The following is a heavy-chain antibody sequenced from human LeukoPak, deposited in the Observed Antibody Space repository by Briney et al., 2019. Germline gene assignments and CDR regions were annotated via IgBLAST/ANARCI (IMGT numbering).Heavy chain of an antibody. CDR1: GGSFSGYY. V-gene: IGHV4-34*01. J-gene: IGHJ4*02. CDR3: AISRDGYNNFDY. CDR2: INQSGST. D-gene: IGHD5-24*01. Sequence: SETLSLTCAVYGGSFSGYYWSWIRQPPGKGLEWIGEINQSGSTNYNPSLKSRATISVDTSKNQFSLKLSSVTAADTAVYYCAISRDGYNNFDYWGQGTLVTVPS.